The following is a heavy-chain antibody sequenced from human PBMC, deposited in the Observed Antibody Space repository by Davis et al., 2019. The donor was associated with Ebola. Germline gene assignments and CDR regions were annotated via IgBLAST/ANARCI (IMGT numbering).Heavy chain of an antibody. CDR1: GYTFTSHD. CDR2: MNPNSGNT. CDR3: ARDSSGVVGANDFDY. Sequence: AASVKVSCKASGYTFTSHDINWVRQATGQGLEWVGWMNPNSGNTGYAQKFRGRVTMTRNTSINTAYMELSSLRSEDTAVYFCARDSSGVVGANDFDYWGQGTLVTVSS. J-gene: IGHJ4*02. V-gene: IGHV1-8*01. D-gene: IGHD1-26*01.